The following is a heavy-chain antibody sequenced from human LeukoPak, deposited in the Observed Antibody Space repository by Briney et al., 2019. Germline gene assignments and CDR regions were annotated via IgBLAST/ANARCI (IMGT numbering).Heavy chain of an antibody. Sequence: GGSLRLSCAASGFTFSSYSMNWVRQAPGKGLEWVSSISSSSSYIYYADSVKGRFTISRDNAKNSLYLQMNSLRAEDTAVYYCARAREWLPFGGPFDYWGQGTLVTVSS. CDR2: ISSSSSYI. D-gene: IGHD3-16*01. CDR1: GFTFSSYS. V-gene: IGHV3-21*01. CDR3: ARAREWLPFGGPFDY. J-gene: IGHJ4*02.